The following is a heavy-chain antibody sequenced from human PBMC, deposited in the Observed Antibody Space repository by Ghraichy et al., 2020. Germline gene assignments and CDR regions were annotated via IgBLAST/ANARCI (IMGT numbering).Heavy chain of an antibody. CDR2: IGPDGTNK. D-gene: IGHD2-2*01. J-gene: IGHJ4*02. V-gene: IGHV3-30*02. CDR3: AKEATSTGDY. CDR1: GFSFSDYG. Sequence: LSLTCAASGFSFSDYGMNWVRQAPGEGLEWVAFIGPDGTNKFYGDSVKGRFTISRDNSRNLVYLQMNSLRIEDTALYYCAKEATSTGDYWGRGTVVIVSS.